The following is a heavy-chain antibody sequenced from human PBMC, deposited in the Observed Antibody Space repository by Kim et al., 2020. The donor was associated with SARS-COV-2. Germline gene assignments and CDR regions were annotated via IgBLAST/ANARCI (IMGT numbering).Heavy chain of an antibody. CDR1: GGSFSGYY. J-gene: IGHJ4*02. Sequence: SETLSLTCAVYGGSFSGYYWSWIRQPPGKGLEWIGEINHSGSTNYNPSLKSRVTISVDTSKNQFSLKLSSVTAADTAVYYCARGHCSGGSCYFDYWRQGTLVAVCS. CDR3: ARGHCSGGSCYFDY. V-gene: IGHV4-34*01. D-gene: IGHD2-15*01. CDR2: INHSGST.